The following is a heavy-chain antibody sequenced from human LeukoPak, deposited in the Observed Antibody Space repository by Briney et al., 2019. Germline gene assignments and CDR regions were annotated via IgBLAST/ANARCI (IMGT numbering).Heavy chain of an antibody. CDR3: ARRLVGYYDFWSGYYLDYFDY. Sequence: GGSLRLSCAASGFTFSSYWMSWVRQAPGKGLEWVANIKQDGSEKYYVDSVKGRFTISRDNAKNSLYLQMNSLRAEDTAVYYCARRLVGYYDFWSGYYLDYFDYWGQGTLVTVSS. J-gene: IGHJ4*02. CDR2: IKQDGSEK. CDR1: GFTFSSYW. V-gene: IGHV3-7*01. D-gene: IGHD3-3*01.